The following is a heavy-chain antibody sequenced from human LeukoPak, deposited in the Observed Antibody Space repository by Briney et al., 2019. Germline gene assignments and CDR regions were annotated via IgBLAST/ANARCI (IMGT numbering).Heavy chain of an antibody. CDR2: IYYSGST. V-gene: IGHV4-59*01. J-gene: IGHJ4*02. CDR1: GGSISGYY. Sequence: SETLSLTCTVSGGSISGYYWSWIRQPPGKGLEWIGYIYYSGSTNYNPSLKSRVTISVDTSKNQFSLKLSSVTAADTAVYYCARGAYYYGSGDDYWGQGTLVTVSS. D-gene: IGHD3-10*01. CDR3: ARGAYYYGSGDDY.